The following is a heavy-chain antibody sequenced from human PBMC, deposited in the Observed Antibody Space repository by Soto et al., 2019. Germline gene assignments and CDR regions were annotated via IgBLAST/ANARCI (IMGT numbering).Heavy chain of an antibody. Sequence: QPGGSLRLSCAASGFTFSSYSMNWVRQAPGKGLEWISYISSSSSTIYYADSVKGRFTISRDNAKNSLYLQMNSLRDEDTAVYYCARDHHPSCSSTSCYSDYWGQGTLVTVSS. J-gene: IGHJ4*02. D-gene: IGHD2-2*01. CDR3: ARDHHPSCSSTSCYSDY. CDR1: GFTFSSYS. V-gene: IGHV3-48*02. CDR2: ISSSSSTI.